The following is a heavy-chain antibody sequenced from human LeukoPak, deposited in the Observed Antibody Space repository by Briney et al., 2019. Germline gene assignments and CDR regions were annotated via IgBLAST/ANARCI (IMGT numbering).Heavy chain of an antibody. D-gene: IGHD2-21*02. Sequence: GGSLRLSCAASGFTFSSYWMHWVRQAPGKGLVWVSRINSDGSSTSYADSVKGRFTISRGNAKNTLYLQMNSLRAEDTAVYYCARDCGGDCYYYYGMDAWGQGTTVTVSS. V-gene: IGHV3-74*01. CDR1: GFTFSSYW. J-gene: IGHJ6*02. CDR3: ARDCGGDCYYYYGMDA. CDR2: INSDGSST.